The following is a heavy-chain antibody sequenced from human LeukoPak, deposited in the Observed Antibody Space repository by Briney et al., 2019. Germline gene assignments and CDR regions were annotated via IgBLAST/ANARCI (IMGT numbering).Heavy chain of an antibody. CDR2: IKQDGSEK. J-gene: IGHJ4*02. V-gene: IGHV3-7*03. CDR1: GFTFSSYW. CDR3: ARDDGSPYQLLWSPFDY. D-gene: IGHD2-2*01. Sequence: GGSLRLSCAASGFTFSSYWMSWVRQAPGKGLEWVANIKQDGSEKYYVDSVKGRFTISRDNAKNSLYLQMNSLRAEDAAVYYCARDDGSPYQLLWSPFDYWGQGTLVTVSS.